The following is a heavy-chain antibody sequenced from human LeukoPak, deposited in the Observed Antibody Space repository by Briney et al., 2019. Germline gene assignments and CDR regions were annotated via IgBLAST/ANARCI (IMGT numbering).Heavy chain of an antibody. V-gene: IGHV3-7*01. D-gene: IGHD3-10*02. Sequence: GGXLRLSCAASGFTFSSYWMSWVRQAPGKGMEWVANINQDGSEKYYVDSVKGRFTIYRDNAKKSLYLQMNRLRAEDTAVYYCARDCVKCSVDYWGQGTLVTVSS. CDR3: ARDCVKCSVDY. CDR1: GFTFSSYW. CDR2: INQDGSEK. J-gene: IGHJ4*02.